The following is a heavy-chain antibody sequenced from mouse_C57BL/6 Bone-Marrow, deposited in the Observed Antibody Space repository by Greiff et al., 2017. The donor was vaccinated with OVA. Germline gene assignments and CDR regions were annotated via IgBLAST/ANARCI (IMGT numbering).Heavy chain of an antibody. CDR2: INPYNGGT. D-gene: IGHD3-3*01. J-gene: IGHJ2*01. CDR1: GYTFTDYY. Sequence: EVQLQQSGPVLVKPGASVKMSCKASGYTFTDYYMNWVKQSHGKSLEWIGVINPYNGGTSYNQKFKGKATLTVDKSSSTAYMELNSLTSEDSAVYYCARGAGTKGVFFFDYWGQGTTLTVSS. CDR3: ARGAGTKGVFFFDY. V-gene: IGHV1-19*01.